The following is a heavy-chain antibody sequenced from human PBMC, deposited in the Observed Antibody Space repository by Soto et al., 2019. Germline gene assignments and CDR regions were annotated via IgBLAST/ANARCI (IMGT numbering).Heavy chain of an antibody. J-gene: IGHJ4*02. Sequence: QVQLVQSGAEVKKLGASVKVSCKASGYTFTAYYIHWVRQAPGQGLEWVGWINPNSGDTNYAQRFQGWVTMTGDTSVSTASMDLTRLRSDDTAVYYCARGGYTYGYGLDYWGQGTLGTVSS. CDR3: ARGGYTYGYGLDY. V-gene: IGHV1-2*04. D-gene: IGHD5-18*01. CDR1: GYTFTAYY. CDR2: INPNSGDT.